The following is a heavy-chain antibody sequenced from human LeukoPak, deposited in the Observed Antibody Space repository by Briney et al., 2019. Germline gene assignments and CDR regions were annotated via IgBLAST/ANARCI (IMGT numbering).Heavy chain of an antibody. CDR3: ARGGYGDYYFDY. V-gene: IGHV4-59*12. J-gene: IGHJ4*02. Sequence: LETLCLTCTVSGGSISSYYWSWIRQPPGKGLEWIGYIYYSGSTNYNPSLKSRVTISVDTSKNQFSLKLSSVTAADTAVYYCARGGYGDYYFDYWGQGTLVTVSS. D-gene: IGHD4-17*01. CDR1: GGSISSYY. CDR2: IYYSGST.